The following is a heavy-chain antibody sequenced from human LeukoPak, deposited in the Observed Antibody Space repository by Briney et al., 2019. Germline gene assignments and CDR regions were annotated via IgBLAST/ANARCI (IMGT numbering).Heavy chain of an antibody. Sequence: SQTLSLTCTVSGGSISSGGYYWSWIRQHPGKGLEWIGYIYYSGSTNYNPSLKSRVTISVDTSKNQFSLKLSSVTAADTAVYYCARIYVGGSLDYWGQGTLVTVSS. J-gene: IGHJ4*02. D-gene: IGHD2-15*01. CDR1: GGSISSGGYY. CDR3: ARIYVGGSLDY. V-gene: IGHV4-31*03. CDR2: IYYSGST.